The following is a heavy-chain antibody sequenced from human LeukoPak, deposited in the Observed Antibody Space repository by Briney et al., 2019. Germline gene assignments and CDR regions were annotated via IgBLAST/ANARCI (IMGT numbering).Heavy chain of an antibody. CDR2: IIPIFGTA. CDR1: GGTFSSYA. D-gene: IGHD5-12*01. Sequence: SVKVSCKASGGTFSSYAISWVRQAPGQGLEWMGGIIPIFGTANYAQKFQGRVTITADKSTSTAYMELSSLRSEDTAVYYCAAGSGYDLGYYYYYYYMDVWGKGTTVTISS. J-gene: IGHJ6*03. V-gene: IGHV1-69*06. CDR3: AAGSGYDLGYYYYYYYMDV.